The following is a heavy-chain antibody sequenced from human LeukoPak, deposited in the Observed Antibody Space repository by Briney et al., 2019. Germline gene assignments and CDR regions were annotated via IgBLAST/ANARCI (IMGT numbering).Heavy chain of an antibody. CDR2: INPNSGGT. J-gene: IGHJ3*02. CDR3: ARDSAFSYSSWYYYNIVHAFDI. Sequence: GASVKVSCKASGYTFTSYGISWVRQAPGQGLEWMGWINPNSGGTNYAQKFQGRVTMTRDTSISTAYMELSRLRSDDTAVYYCARDSAFSYSSWYYYNIVHAFDIWGQGTMVTVSS. D-gene: IGHD6-13*01. CDR1: GYTFTSYG. V-gene: IGHV1-2*02.